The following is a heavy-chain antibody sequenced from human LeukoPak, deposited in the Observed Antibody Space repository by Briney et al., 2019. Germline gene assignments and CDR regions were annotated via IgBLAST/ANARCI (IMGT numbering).Heavy chain of an antibody. CDR2: INWNGGST. D-gene: IGHD6-13*01. Sequence: GGSLRLSCAASGFTVSSNYMSWVRQAPGKGLEWVSGINWNGGSTGYADSVKGRFTISRDNAKNSLYLQMNSLRAEDTALYHCARVQYSSSWYGRGYYFDYWGQGTLVTVSS. J-gene: IGHJ4*02. CDR1: GFTVSSNY. V-gene: IGHV3-20*01. CDR3: ARVQYSSSWYGRGYYFDY.